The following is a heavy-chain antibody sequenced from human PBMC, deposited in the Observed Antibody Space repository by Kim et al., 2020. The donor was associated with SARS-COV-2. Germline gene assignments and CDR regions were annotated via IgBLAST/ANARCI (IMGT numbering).Heavy chain of an antibody. J-gene: IGHJ2*01. Sequence: SETLSLTCTVSGGSISSSSYYWGWIRQPPGKGLEWIGSIYYSGSTYYNPSLKSRVTISVDTSKNQFSLKLSSVTAADTAVYYCARLPYYYDSSGYWYFDLWGRGTLVTVSS. CDR3: ARLPYYYDSSGYWYFDL. CDR2: IYYSGST. V-gene: IGHV4-39*01. CDR1: GGSISSSSYY. D-gene: IGHD3-22*01.